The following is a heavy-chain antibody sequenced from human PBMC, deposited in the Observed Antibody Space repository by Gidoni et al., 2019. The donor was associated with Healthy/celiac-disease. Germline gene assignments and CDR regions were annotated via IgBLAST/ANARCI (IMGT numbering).Heavy chain of an antibody. Sequence: EVQLVESGGGLVQPGGSLRLSCAASRFTFISYSMHWARQAPGKGMEWVSYISSSSSTIYYADSVKGRFTISRDNAKNSLYLQMNSLRDEDTAVYYCARDVDYYGSGSYPYWGQGTLVTVSS. CDR3: ARDVDYYGSGSYPY. CDR2: ISSSSSTI. V-gene: IGHV3-48*02. J-gene: IGHJ4*02. CDR1: RFTFISYS. D-gene: IGHD3-10*01.